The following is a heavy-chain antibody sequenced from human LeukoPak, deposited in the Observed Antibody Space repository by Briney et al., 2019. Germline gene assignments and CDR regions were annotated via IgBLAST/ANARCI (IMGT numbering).Heavy chain of an antibody. D-gene: IGHD4-23*01. CDR3: AREVIGGNSA. CDR2: I. V-gene: IGHV3-21*01. CDR1: GFHSSTYN. J-gene: IGHJ5*02. Sequence: PGGSLRLSCAASGFHSSTYNMNWIRQAPGKGLEWVSSIYYADSVKGRFTISRDDAKNSLYLQMNSLRVEDTAVYYCAREVIGGNSAWGQGTLVTVSS.